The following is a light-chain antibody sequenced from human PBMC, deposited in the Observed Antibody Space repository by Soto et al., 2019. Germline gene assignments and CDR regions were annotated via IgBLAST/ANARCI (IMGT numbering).Light chain of an antibody. CDR1: QSISTW. J-gene: IGKJ1*01. V-gene: IGKV1-5*03. CDR2: KAS. CDR3: QQYNSFPWT. Sequence: DIRMTQSPSTLSVSVGDRVTITCRASQSISTWLAWYQQKPGKAPNLLIYKASSLESGVPSRFSGSGSGTEFTLTISSLQPDDFATYYCQQYNSFPWTFGQGTKVEIK.